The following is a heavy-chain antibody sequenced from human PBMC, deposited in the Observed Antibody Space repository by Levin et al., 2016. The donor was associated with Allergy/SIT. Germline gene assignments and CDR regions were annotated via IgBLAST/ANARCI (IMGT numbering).Heavy chain of an antibody. Sequence: GESLKISCAASGFTFTKYWMSWVRQAPGKGLQWVANIKQDGSEKYYVDSVKGRFTISRDNAKTSLYLQMNSLRAEDTAVYYCAREGPYYDSGALYLPDYWGQGTLVTVSS. D-gene: IGHD3-22*01. CDR2: IKQDGSEK. CDR1: GFTFTKYW. V-gene: IGHV3-7*01. CDR3: AREGPYYDSGALYLPDY. J-gene: IGHJ4*02.